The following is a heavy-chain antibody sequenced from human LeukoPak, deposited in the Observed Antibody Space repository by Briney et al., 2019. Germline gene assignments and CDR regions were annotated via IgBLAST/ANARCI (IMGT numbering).Heavy chain of an antibody. V-gene: IGHV3-30*04. Sequence: PGRSLRLSCAASGFTFSSYAVHWVRQAPGKGLEWVALISYDGSNKYYADSVKGRFTISRDNSKNTLYLQMNSLRAEDTAVYYCARDSEWEVLWLDYWGQGTLVTVSS. CDR2: ISYDGSNK. CDR3: ARDSEWEVLWLDY. D-gene: IGHD1-26*01. CDR1: GFTFSSYA. J-gene: IGHJ4*02.